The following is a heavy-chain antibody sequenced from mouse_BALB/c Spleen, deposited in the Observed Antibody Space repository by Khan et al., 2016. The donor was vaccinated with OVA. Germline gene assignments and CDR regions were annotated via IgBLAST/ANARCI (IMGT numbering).Heavy chain of an antibody. Sequence: QVRLQQSGAELARPGASVKMSCKASGYTFISYTIHWIKKRPGQGLEWIGYINPSNGYTNYNQKFKDKATLTTDKSSTTAYLLLSSLTSDDSAVYNCVRDGAYHRNDGWFAYWGQGTLVTVSA. V-gene: IGHV1-4*01. CDR1: GYTFISYT. CDR3: VRDGAYHRNDGWFAY. D-gene: IGHD2-14*01. CDR2: INPSNGYT. J-gene: IGHJ3*01.